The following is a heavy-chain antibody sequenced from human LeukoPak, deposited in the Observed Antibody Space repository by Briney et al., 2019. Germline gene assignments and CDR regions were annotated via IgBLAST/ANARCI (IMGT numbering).Heavy chain of an antibody. V-gene: IGHV3-23*01. CDR3: ARDPNGDYVGAFDF. Sequence: GGSLRLSCAASGFTFSSYAMMWVRQAPGKGLEWVSAIRGSGGGTEYADSVRGRFIIFRDNSKNTLYLQMNALRAEDTAIYYCARDPNGDYVGAFDFWGRGTMVTVS. CDR2: IRGSGGGT. D-gene: IGHD4-17*01. CDR1: GFTFSSYA. J-gene: IGHJ3*01.